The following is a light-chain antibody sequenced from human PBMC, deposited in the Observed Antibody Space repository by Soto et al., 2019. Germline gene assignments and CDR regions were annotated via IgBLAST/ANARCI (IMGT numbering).Light chain of an antibody. CDR3: ASYTSSPTLV. CDR1: SSDVGGHNY. Sequence: QSVLTQPASVSGSPGQPITFSCTGTSSDVGGHNYVSWYQQHPGKAPKLIIYEVSKRPSGVSNRLSGSKSGNTASLSISGLQAEDEADYYCASYTSSPTLVFGTGTKVTVL. J-gene: IGLJ1*01. V-gene: IGLV2-14*01. CDR2: EVS.